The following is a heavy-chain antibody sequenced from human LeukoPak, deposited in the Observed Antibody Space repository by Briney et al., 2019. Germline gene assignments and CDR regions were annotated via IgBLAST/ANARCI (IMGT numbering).Heavy chain of an antibody. J-gene: IGHJ4*02. CDR1: GGSVSSGGYY. D-gene: IGHD3-22*01. CDR2: IYYSGSP. CDR3: RVTGSRVYDSSGYYYDYFDY. Sequence: SATLSLTCTVSGGSVSSGGYYWSWVRQHPGKGLEWLGYIYYSGSPYYNLSLKSRGTMSLDTSKNQFSLKLSSVTAADTAVYYCRVTGSRVYDSSGYYYDYFDYWGQGTLVTVSS. V-gene: IGHV4-31*03.